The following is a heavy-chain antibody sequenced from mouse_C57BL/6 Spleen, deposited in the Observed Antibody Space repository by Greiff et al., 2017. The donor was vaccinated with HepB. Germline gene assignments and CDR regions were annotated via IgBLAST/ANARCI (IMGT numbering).Heavy chain of an antibody. CDR2: INYDGSST. D-gene: IGHD2-3*01. CDR3: ARDDGSFFAY. V-gene: IGHV5-16*01. Sequence: EVKLMESEGGLVQPGSSMKLSCTASGFTFSDYYMAWVRQVPEKGLEWVANINYDGSSTYYLDSLKSRFIISRDNAKNILYLQMSSLKSEDTATYYCARDDGSFFAYWGQGTLVTVSA. J-gene: IGHJ3*01. CDR1: GFTFSDYY.